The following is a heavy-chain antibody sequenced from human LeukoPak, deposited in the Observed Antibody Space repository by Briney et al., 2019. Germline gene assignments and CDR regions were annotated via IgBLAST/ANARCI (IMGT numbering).Heavy chain of an antibody. CDR1: GYTFTSYG. V-gene: IGHV1-18*01. Sequence: ASVKVSCKASGYTFTSYGISWVRQAPGQGLEWMGWMSAYNGNTNYAQKLQGRVTMTTDTSTSTAYMELRSLRSDDTAVYYCAREGLPGYSSGWHRGAFDIWGQGTMVTVSS. CDR2: MSAYNGNT. CDR3: AREGLPGYSSGWHRGAFDI. J-gene: IGHJ3*02. D-gene: IGHD6-19*01.